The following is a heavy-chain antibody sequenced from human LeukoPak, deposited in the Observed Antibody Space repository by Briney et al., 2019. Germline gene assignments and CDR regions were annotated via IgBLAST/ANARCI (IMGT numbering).Heavy chain of an antibody. J-gene: IGHJ4*02. CDR3: ARGYSYVYY. Sequence: GGSLRLSCAASGFTFYSYWMSWVRQAPGKGLECVANIEQDGSEKYYVDSVKGRFTISRDNAKNSLYLQMNSLRAEDTAVYYCARGYSYVYYWGQGTLVTVSS. D-gene: IGHD5-18*01. CDR2: IEQDGSEK. V-gene: IGHV3-7*03. CDR1: GFTFYSYW.